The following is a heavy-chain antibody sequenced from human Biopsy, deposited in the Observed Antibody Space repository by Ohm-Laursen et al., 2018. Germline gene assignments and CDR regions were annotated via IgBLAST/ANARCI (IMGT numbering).Heavy chain of an antibody. J-gene: IGHJ6*02. CDR3: ARATNSTGWPYYYFYGMDV. D-gene: IGHD2/OR15-2a*01. Sequence: SDTLSLTCTVSGGSISSDYWSWIRQTPGKGLEWIGYIYYRGCTNYNPSLKSRVTISVDTSKNQFSLRLNSVTAADTAVYYCARATNSTGWPYYYFYGMDVWGQGTTVTVSS. CDR2: IYYRGCT. CDR1: GGSISSDY. V-gene: IGHV4-59*07.